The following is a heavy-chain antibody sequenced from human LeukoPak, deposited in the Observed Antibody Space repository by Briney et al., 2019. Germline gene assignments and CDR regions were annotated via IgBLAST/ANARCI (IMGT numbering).Heavy chain of an antibody. D-gene: IGHD1-26*01. Sequence: PGVSLRLSCAASGFTFDNYRMSWVRQAPGKGLEWASTVNADGSNTYYADSVKGRFTISRDNSKSTLILQMNSLRVEDTALYYCTKRVKYGGTWDHFADWGQGTLATVSS. CDR1: GFTFDNYR. J-gene: IGHJ4*02. V-gene: IGHV3-23*01. CDR2: VNADGSNT. CDR3: TKRVKYGGTWDHFAD.